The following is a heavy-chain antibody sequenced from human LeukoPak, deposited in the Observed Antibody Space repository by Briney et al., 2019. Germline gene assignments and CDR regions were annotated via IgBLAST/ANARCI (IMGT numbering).Heavy chain of an antibody. J-gene: IGHJ4*02. Sequence: AGTLSLTCDVSGGSISATNWWTWVRQPPGGGLEWIGEVHLNGRSHYSPSLESRVTMSANMSENHISLHLTSVTAADTAVYYCAREGGFYRPLDYTGPGSLVIVSS. CDR1: GGSISATNW. CDR2: VHLNGRS. CDR3: AREGGFYRPLDY. D-gene: IGHD2/OR15-2a*01. V-gene: IGHV4-4*02.